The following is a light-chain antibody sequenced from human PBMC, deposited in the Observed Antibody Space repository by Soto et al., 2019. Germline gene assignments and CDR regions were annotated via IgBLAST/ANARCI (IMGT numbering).Light chain of an antibody. J-gene: IGKJ2*01. CDR3: QNYNGAPYA. CDR1: QAISNF. CDR2: EAS. Sequence: DIQMTQSPPSLSASVGDRVTITCRASQAISNFVAWYQQKAGQAPSLLIYEASTLQSGVPSRFSGRGSGTDFTLTISSLQPEDVATYYCQNYNGAPYAFGQGTKLEIK. V-gene: IGKV1-27*01.